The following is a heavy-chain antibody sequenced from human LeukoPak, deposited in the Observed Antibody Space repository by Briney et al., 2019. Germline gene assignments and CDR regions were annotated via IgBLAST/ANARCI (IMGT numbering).Heavy chain of an antibody. CDR2: ISGSGGST. Sequence: PGGSLRLSCAASGFTFSSYAMSWVRQAPGKGLEWVSAISGSGGSTYYADSVKGRFTISRDNSKNTLYLQMNSLRAEDTAVYYCAREREYCGGGSCDWYFDLWGRGTLVTVSS. CDR3: AREREYCGGGSCDWYFDL. V-gene: IGHV3-23*01. CDR1: GFTFSSYA. J-gene: IGHJ2*01. D-gene: IGHD2-15*01.